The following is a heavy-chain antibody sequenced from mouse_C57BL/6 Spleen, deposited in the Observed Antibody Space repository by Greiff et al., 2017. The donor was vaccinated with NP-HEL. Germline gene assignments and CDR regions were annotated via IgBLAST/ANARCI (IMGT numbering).Heavy chain of an antibody. J-gene: IGHJ4*01. CDR3: ARSYDYDGLYYAMDY. Sequence: EVQGVESGGGLVKPGGSLKLSCAASGFTFSSYAMSWVRQTPEKRLEWVATISDGGSYTYYPDNVKGRFTISRDNAKNNLYLQMSHLKSEDTAMYYCARSYDYDGLYYAMDYWGQGTSVTVSS. CDR1: GFTFSSYA. CDR2: ISDGGSYT. D-gene: IGHD2-4*01. V-gene: IGHV5-4*01.